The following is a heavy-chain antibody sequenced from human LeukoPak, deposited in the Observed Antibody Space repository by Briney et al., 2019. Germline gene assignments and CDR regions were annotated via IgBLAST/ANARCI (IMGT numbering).Heavy chain of an antibody. CDR3: ATSGDDSSGYYYALDY. D-gene: IGHD3-22*01. CDR1: GYTLTELS. V-gene: IGHV1-24*01. CDR2: FDPEDGET. J-gene: IGHJ4*02. Sequence: ASVKDSCKVSGYTLTELSMHWVRQAPGKGLEWMGGFDPEDGETIYAQKFQGRVTMTEDTSTDTAYMELSSLRSEDTAVYYCATSGDDSSGYYYALDYWGQGTLVTVSS.